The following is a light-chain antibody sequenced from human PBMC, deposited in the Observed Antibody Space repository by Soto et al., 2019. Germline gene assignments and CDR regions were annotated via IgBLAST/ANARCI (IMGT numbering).Light chain of an antibody. J-gene: IGLJ7*01. V-gene: IGLV4-69*01. CDR3: QTWGTGIQV. Sequence: QPVLTQSPSASASLGASVKLTCTLSSGHNNYAIAWHQQQPEKGPRYLMKLNSDGSHSKGGGIPDRFSGSSSGAERYLTISNLQSEDEADYYCQTWGTGIQVFGGGTQLTVL. CDR1: SGHNNYA. CDR2: LNSDGSH.